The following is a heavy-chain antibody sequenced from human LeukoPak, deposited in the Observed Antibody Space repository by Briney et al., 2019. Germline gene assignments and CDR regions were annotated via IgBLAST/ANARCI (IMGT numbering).Heavy chain of an antibody. CDR1: GFTFSDYY. Sequence: GGSLRLSCAASGFTFSDYYMSWIRQAPGKGLEWVSYISNSSSYTNYADSVKGRFTISRDNAKNSLYLQLSSLRAEDTAVYYCARDQDYGLDYWGQGTLVTVSS. V-gene: IGHV3-11*06. D-gene: IGHD4-17*01. J-gene: IGHJ4*02. CDR2: ISNSSSYT. CDR3: ARDQDYGLDY.